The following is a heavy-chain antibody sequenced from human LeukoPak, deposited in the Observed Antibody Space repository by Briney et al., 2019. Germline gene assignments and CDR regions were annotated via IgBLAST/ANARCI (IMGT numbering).Heavy chain of an antibody. Sequence: GGSLRLSCAASGFTFSSYSMNWVRQAPGKGLEWVSGISWNSGSIGYADSVKGRFTISRDNAKNSLYLQMNSLRAEDTALYYCAKDIREYYYDSSGYWAFDIWGQGTMVTVSS. CDR2: ISWNSGSI. D-gene: IGHD3-22*01. V-gene: IGHV3-9*01. CDR3: AKDIREYYYDSSGYWAFDI. J-gene: IGHJ3*02. CDR1: GFTFSSYS.